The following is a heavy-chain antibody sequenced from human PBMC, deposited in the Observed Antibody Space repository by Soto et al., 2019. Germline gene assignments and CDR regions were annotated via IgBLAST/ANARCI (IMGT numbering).Heavy chain of an antibody. D-gene: IGHD6-13*01. CDR1: GGTFSSYA. V-gene: IGHV1-69*06. J-gene: IGHJ4*02. Sequence: SVKVSCKASGGTFSSYAISWVRQAPGQGLEWMGGIIPIFGTANYAQKFQGRVTITADKSTSTAYMELSSLRSEDTAVYYCARMAGLYSSSWRENDYWGQGTLVIVSS. CDR2: IIPIFGTA. CDR3: ARMAGLYSSSWRENDY.